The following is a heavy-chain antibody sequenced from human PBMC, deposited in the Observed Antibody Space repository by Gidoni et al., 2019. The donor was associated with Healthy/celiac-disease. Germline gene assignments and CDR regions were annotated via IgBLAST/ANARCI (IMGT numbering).Heavy chain of an antibody. V-gene: IGHV3-64D*06. D-gene: IGHD6-13*01. CDR2: ISSNGGST. CDR1: GFTFSSYA. J-gene: IGHJ4*02. Sequence: EVQLVESGGGLVQPGGSLRLSCSASGFTFSSYAMHWVRQAPGKGLEYVSAISSNGGSTYYADSVKGRFTISRDNSKNTLYLQMSSLRAEDTAVYYCVKKGHSWRGIAASYFDYWGQGTLVTVSS. CDR3: VKKGHSWRGIAASYFDY.